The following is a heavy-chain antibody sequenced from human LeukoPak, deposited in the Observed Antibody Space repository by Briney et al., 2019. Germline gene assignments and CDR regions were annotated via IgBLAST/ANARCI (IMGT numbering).Heavy chain of an antibody. CDR3: AKGKQWLDSPFDY. CDR2: ISGSGGST. D-gene: IGHD6-19*01. J-gene: IGHJ4*02. V-gene: IGHV3-23*01. Sequence: GGSLRLSCAASGFTFSSYAMSWVRQAPGKGLEWVSAISGSGGSTYYADSVKGRFTISRGNSKNTLYLQMNSLRAEDTAVYYCAKGKQWLDSPFDYWGQGTLVTVSS. CDR1: GFTFSSYA.